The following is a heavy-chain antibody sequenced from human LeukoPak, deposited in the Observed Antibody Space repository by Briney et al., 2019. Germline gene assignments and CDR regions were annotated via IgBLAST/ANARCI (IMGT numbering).Heavy chain of an antibody. J-gene: IGHJ4*02. CDR1: GFTFSSYW. V-gene: IGHV3-74*01. CDR3: ARPRAYDSRDLDY. Sequence: PGGSLRLSCAASGFTFSSYWMHWVRQAPGKGLVWVSRIDTDGTDTAYADSVKGRSTISRDNAKNTLSLQMNSLRAEDTAVYYCARPRAYDSRDLDYWGQGALVTVSS. CDR2: IDTDGTDT. D-gene: IGHD3-16*01.